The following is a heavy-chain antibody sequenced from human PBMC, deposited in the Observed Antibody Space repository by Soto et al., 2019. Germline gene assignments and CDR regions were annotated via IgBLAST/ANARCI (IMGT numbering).Heavy chain of an antibody. V-gene: IGHV3-30*18. Sequence: GGSLRLSCAASGFTFSSYGMHWVRQAPGKGLEWVAVISYDGSNKYYADSVKGRFTISRDNSKNTLYLQMNSLRAEDTAVYYCAKQNRPGIAVDYYFDYWGQGTLVTVSS. CDR2: ISYDGSNK. D-gene: IGHD6-19*01. CDR3: AKQNRPGIAVDYYFDY. CDR1: GFTFSSYG. J-gene: IGHJ4*02.